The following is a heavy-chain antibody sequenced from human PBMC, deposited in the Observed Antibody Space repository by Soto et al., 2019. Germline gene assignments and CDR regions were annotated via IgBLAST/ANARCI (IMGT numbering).Heavy chain of an antibody. CDR3: AKLSVGGLRFLEWRRSNYGMDA. CDR1: GGSVSRSSDY. D-gene: IGHD3-3*01. Sequence: SETLSLTCTFSGGSVSRSSDYWAWIPQPPGKGLQWIGTIYYSGSTFYNPSLTSRVTISVDTSKNQFSLRLSSVTAADAAVFYFAKLSVGGLRFLEWRRSNYGMDAWGQGTRVTVPS. CDR2: IYYSGST. J-gene: IGHJ6*02. V-gene: IGHV4-39*01.